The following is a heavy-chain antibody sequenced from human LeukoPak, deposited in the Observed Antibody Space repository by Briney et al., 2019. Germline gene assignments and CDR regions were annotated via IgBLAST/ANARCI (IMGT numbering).Heavy chain of an antibody. CDR3: ARHAIMEATKSYFDY. Sequence: GESLKISCKGSGYSFSTYWIAWVRQMPGKGLECMGIIYPGDSDTRYSPSFQGQVTISADKSTSTAYLQWSSLKASDTAMYYCARHAIMEATKSYFDYWGQGTLATVSS. CDR1: GYSFSTYW. D-gene: IGHD1-26*01. J-gene: IGHJ4*02. CDR2: IYPGDSDT. V-gene: IGHV5-51*01.